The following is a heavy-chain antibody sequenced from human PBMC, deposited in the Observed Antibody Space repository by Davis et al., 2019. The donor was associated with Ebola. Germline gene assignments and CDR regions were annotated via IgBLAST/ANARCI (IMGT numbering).Heavy chain of an antibody. CDR3: SREVRGGFSPMDL. D-gene: IGHD5-18*01. CDR1: GFPFSNYG. Sequence: GESLKISCAASGFPFSNYGMNWVRQAPGKGLEWVSYIYTSTIYYADSVKGRFTISRDNAKNSLYLKMHSRGDEDTAVYYCSREVRGGFSPMDLWGTGTTVTVSS. J-gene: IGHJ6*04. CDR2: IYTSTI. V-gene: IGHV3-48*02.